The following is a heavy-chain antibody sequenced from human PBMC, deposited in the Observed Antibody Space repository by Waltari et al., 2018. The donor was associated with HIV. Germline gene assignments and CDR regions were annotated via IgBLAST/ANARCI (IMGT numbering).Heavy chain of an antibody. CDR1: GYSFTSYW. D-gene: IGHD2-15*01. CDR2: IYPGDSDT. CDR3: AVLGYCSGGSCLGDWFDP. V-gene: IGHV5-51*03. J-gene: IGHJ5*02. Sequence: EVQLVQSGAEVKKPGESLTISCKGSGYSFTSYWIGWVRQMPGKGLEWMGIIYPGDSDTRYSPSFQGQVTISADKSISTAYLQWSSLKASDTAMYYCAVLGYCSGGSCLGDWFDPWGQGTLVTVSS.